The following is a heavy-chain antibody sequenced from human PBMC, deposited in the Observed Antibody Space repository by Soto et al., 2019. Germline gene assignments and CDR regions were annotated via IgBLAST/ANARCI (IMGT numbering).Heavy chain of an antibody. J-gene: IGHJ4*02. CDR3: AKGYSGYDYTLDY. CDR1: GFTFSSYG. CDR2: IWYDGSNK. D-gene: IGHD5-12*01. Sequence: QVQLVESGGGVVQPGRSLRLSCAASGFTFSSYGMHWVRQAPGKGLEWVAVIWYDGSNKYYADSVKGRFTISRDNSKNTLYLQMNSLRAEDTAVYYCAKGYSGYDYTLDYWGQGILVTVSS. V-gene: IGHV3-33*06.